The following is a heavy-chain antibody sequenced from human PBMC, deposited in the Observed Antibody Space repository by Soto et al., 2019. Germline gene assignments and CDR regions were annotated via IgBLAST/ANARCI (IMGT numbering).Heavy chain of an antibody. CDR2: IYYSGST. CDR3: ARGRGYSYGHYFDY. D-gene: IGHD5-18*01. V-gene: IGHV4-39*01. J-gene: IGHJ4*02. Sequence: SDTLALTCTVSGCSFTSSSSYWGLIRQPPGSGPEWIGSIYYSGSTYYNPSLKSRVTISVDTSKNQFSLKLSSVTAADTAVYYCARGRGYSYGHYFDYWGQGTLVTVSS. CDR1: GCSFTSSSSY.